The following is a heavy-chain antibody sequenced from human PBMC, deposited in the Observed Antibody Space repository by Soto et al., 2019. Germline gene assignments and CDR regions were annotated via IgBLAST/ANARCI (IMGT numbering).Heavy chain of an antibody. V-gene: IGHV1-69*13. J-gene: IGHJ4*02. D-gene: IGHD5-12*01. CDR3: ARDLGSGHEPGAY. Sequence: SVKVSWKASGGTFAISVFNWVRQAPGQGLEWMGGIISIFGTPNYSQKFLGRVTITADESTSTGYMELSNLRSDDTAIYYCARDLGSGHEPGAYWGQGTQVTVSS. CDR1: GGTFAISV. CDR2: IISIFGTP.